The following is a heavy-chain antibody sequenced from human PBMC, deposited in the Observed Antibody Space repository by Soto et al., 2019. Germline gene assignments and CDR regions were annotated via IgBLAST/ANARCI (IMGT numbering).Heavy chain of an antibody. V-gene: IGHV1-8*01. CDR2: MNPNSGNT. J-gene: IGHJ5*02. CDR1: GYTFTSYD. CDR3: ARERSAASTGWFDP. Sequence: QVPLVQSGAEVKKSGASVKVSCKASGYTFTSYDINWVRQATGQGLEWMGWMNPNSGNTGHAQKFQGRVTMTRNTSISTAYMELSSLRYEDSAVYYCARERSAASTGWFDPWGQGTLVTVSS. D-gene: IGHD6-13*01.